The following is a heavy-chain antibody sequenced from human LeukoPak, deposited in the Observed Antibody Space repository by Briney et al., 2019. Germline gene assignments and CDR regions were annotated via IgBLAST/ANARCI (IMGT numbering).Heavy chain of an antibody. CDR3: AKDPSISSGYSSGWYDY. D-gene: IGHD6-19*01. Sequence: PGGSLRLSCAASGFTFSSYAMSWVRQAPGKGLEWVSADSGSGGSTYYADSVKGRFTISRDNSKNSLYLQMNSLRAEDTAVYYCAKDPSISSGYSSGWYDYWGQGTLVTVSS. CDR1: GFTFSSYA. J-gene: IGHJ4*02. V-gene: IGHV3-23*01. CDR2: DSGSGGST.